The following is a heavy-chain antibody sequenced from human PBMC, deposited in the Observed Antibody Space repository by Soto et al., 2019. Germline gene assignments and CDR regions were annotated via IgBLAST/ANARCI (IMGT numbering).Heavy chain of an antibody. V-gene: IGHV3-7*04. J-gene: IGHJ4*02. CDR3: ARVVFSGSWSISRSVFFDC. CDR1: GFTFSSYW. D-gene: IGHD6-13*01. Sequence: GGSLRLSCAASGFTFSSYWMSWVRQAPGKGLEWVANIKQDGSEKYYVDSVKGRFTISRDNAKNSLYLQMNSLRAEDTAVYYCARVVFSGSWSISRSVFFDCWGQGTLVTVSS. CDR2: IKQDGSEK.